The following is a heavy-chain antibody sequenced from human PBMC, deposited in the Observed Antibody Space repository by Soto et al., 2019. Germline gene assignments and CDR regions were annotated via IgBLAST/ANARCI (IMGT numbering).Heavy chain of an antibody. CDR1: GVTFISYA. J-gene: IGHJ3*02. Sequence: GGSLRLSCAASGVTFISYAMHWVRQAPGKGLEYVSAISSNGGSTYYANSVKGRFTISRDNSKNTLYLQMGSLRAEDMAVYYCARIAAAGTSVAHAFDIWGQGTMVTVSS. CDR2: ISSNGGST. V-gene: IGHV3-64*01. D-gene: IGHD6-13*01. CDR3: ARIAAAGTSVAHAFDI.